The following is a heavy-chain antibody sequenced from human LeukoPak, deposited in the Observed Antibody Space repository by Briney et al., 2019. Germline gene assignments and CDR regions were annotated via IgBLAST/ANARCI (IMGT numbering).Heavy chain of an antibody. J-gene: IGHJ3*02. CDR2: ISSSGSTI. V-gene: IGHV3-11*01. D-gene: IGHD6-13*01. CDR3: ARDRVAAAGWGYDAFGI. Sequence: GGSLRLSCAASGFTFSDYYMSWIRQAPGKGLEWVSYISSSGSTIYYADSVKGRFTISRNNAKNSLYLQMNSLRAEDTAVYYCARDRVAAAGWGYDAFGIWGQGTMVTVSS. CDR1: GFTFSDYY.